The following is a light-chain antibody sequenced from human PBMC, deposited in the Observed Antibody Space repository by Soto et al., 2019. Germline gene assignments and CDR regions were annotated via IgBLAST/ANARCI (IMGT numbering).Light chain of an antibody. J-gene: IGKJ5*01. V-gene: IGKV2-30*02. CDR1: QSLVHSDGIAY. Sequence: PLTVGESASISCRSNQSLVHSDGIAYFSWFQQRPGRSPRRLIYKVSNRDSGVPARFSGSGSGTDFALKFCGVEAEEVGFYYCMQGTHWPITFGEGTRLDIK. CDR3: MQGTHWPIT. CDR2: KVS.